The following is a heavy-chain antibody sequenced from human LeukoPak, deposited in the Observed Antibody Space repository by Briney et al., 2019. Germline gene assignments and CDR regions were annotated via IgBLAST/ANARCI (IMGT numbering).Heavy chain of an antibody. CDR3: ARGYYGSSGFDY. Sequence: GESLKISCKGSGYNFTSYWIGWVRQMPGKGPEWMGIMYPGDSDTRYSPSFQGQVTISVDKSITTACLQWSSLKASDTAVYFCARGYYGSSGFDYWGQGTLVTVSS. J-gene: IGHJ4*02. D-gene: IGHD3-10*01. CDR2: MYPGDSDT. V-gene: IGHV5-51*01. CDR1: GYNFTSYW.